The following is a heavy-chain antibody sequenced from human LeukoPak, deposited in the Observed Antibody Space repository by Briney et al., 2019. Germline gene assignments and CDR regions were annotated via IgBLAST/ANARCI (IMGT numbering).Heavy chain of an antibody. J-gene: IGHJ4*02. Sequence: ASVKVSSKASGNTFTGYYMHWVRQAPGQGLEWMGWINPNSGVTNYAQKFQDRVTMTRDTSISTAYMELSRLRSDDTGVYYCATSTGTTCSDYWGQGTLVTVSS. CDR2: INPNSGVT. CDR1: GNTFTGYY. CDR3: ATSTGTTCSDY. D-gene: IGHD1-1*01. V-gene: IGHV1-2*02.